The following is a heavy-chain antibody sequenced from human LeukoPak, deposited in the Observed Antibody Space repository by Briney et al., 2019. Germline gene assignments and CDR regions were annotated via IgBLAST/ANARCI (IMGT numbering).Heavy chain of an antibody. Sequence: GSLRRSCSASGFTFSSYAMHWVRQAPGKGLEYVSAISSNGGSTYYADSVKGRFTISRDNSKNTLYLQMSSLRAEDTAVYYCVKGDYDILTGYQFDYWGQGTLVTASS. J-gene: IGHJ4*02. D-gene: IGHD3-9*01. V-gene: IGHV3-64D*06. CDR1: GFTFSSYA. CDR3: VKGDYDILTGYQFDY. CDR2: ISSNGGST.